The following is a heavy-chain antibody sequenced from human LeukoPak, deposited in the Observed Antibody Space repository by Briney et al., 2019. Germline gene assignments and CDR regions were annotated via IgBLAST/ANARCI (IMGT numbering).Heavy chain of an antibody. CDR2: ISGSGANT. CDR1: GFTFNGYA. V-gene: IGHV3-23*01. Sequence: PGGSLRLSCAASGFTFNGYAMSWVRQAPGKGLEWVSSISGSGANTYYANSVKGRFTVYRDNSKNTLYPQVNNLRAEDTAVYYCAKHLGSHNFDYWGQGTLVTVSS. D-gene: IGHD3-10*01. J-gene: IGHJ4*02. CDR3: AKHLGSHNFDY.